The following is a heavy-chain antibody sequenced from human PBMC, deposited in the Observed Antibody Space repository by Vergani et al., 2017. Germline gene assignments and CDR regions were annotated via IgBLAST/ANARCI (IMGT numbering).Heavy chain of an antibody. CDR3: AREMGMVRGVIRDYYYYGVDV. J-gene: IGHJ6*02. Sequence: QVQLQESGPGLVKPSQTLSLTCTVSGGSISSGSYYWSWIRQPAGKGLEWIGRIYTSGGTHYNPSLKSRVTISVDTSKNQFSLKLSSVTAADTAVYYCAREMGMVRGVIRDYYYYGVDVWGQGTTVTVSS. CDR1: GGSISSGSYY. V-gene: IGHV4-61*02. D-gene: IGHD3-10*01. CDR2: IYTSGGT.